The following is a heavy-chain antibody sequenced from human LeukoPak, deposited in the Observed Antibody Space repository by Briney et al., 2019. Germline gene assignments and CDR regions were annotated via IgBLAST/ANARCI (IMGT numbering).Heavy chain of an antibody. CDR2: IHSSGNT. V-gene: IGHV4-31*03. CDR3: ASGYGSGWLDS. D-gene: IGHD5-18*01. CDR1: GDSISRGYY. J-gene: IGHJ5*01. Sequence: PSETLSLTCTVSGDSISRGYYWVWIRPPPGKGLEWIGYIHSSGNTYYNPSLQNRLTISRDTNEDPLSLTLTSVTAADTAVYFCASGYGSGWLDSWGQGTQVTVSS.